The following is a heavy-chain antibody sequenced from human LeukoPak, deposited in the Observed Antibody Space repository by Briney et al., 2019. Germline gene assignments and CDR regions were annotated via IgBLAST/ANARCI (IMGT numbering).Heavy chain of an antibody. CDR1: GFTFSSSA. D-gene: IGHD3-3*01. Sequence: GGSLRLSCAASGFTFSSSAMSWVRQAPGKGLEWVSAISNNGGYTYYADSVQGRFTISRDNSKSTLCLQMNSLRAEDTAVYYCARVVYDFWSAYDYWGQGTLVTVSS. V-gene: IGHV3-23*01. CDR2: ISNNGGYT. J-gene: IGHJ4*02. CDR3: ARVVYDFWSAYDY.